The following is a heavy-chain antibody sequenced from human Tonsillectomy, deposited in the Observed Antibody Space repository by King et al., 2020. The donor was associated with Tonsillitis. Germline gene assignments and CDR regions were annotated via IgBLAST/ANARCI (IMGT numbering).Heavy chain of an antibody. V-gene: IGHV3-30*18. CDR2: ISYDGSNK. D-gene: IGHD2-2*02. CDR1: GFTFSSYG. J-gene: IGHJ6*03. CDR3: AKEGEVVPAAIWGYYYYYMDV. Sequence: VQLVESGGGVVQPGRSLRLSCAASGFTFSSYGMHWVRQAPGKGLEWVAVISYDGSNKYYADSVKGRFTISRDNSKNTLYLQVNSLRAEATAVYFCAKEGEVVPAAIWGYYYYYMDVWGKGTTVTVSS.